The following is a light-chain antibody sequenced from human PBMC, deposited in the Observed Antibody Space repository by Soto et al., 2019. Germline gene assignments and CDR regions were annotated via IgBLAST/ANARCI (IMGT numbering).Light chain of an antibody. CDR3: QKSSNWPPYT. V-gene: IGKV3-11*01. CDR2: DAS. CDR1: QSVSSY. Sequence: EIVLTQSPATLSLSPGERATLSCRASQSVSSYLAWYQQKPGQAPRLLIYDASNRATGIPARFSGSGSGTEFTLNISSLEHEDFEVYYCQKSSNWPPYTFGQGTKLEIK. J-gene: IGKJ2*01.